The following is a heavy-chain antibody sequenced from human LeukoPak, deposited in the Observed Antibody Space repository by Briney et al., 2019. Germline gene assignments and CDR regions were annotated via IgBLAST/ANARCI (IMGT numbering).Heavy chain of an antibody. CDR3: AKDNYDILTGPFDY. V-gene: IGHV3-43*02. D-gene: IGHD3-9*01. Sequence: GGSLRLSCAASGFTFDDYAMHWVRQAPGKGLEWVSLISGDGGSTYYADSVKGRFTISRDNSKNSLYLQMSSLRTEDTALHYCAKDNYDILTGPFDYWGQGTLVTVSS. CDR2: ISGDGGST. CDR1: GFTFDDYA. J-gene: IGHJ4*02.